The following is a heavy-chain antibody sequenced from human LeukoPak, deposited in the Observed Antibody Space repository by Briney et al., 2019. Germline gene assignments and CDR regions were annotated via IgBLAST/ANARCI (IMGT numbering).Heavy chain of an antibody. CDR3: SSKASGNFYA. V-gene: IGHV3-48*03. J-gene: IGHJ4*02. Sequence: GGSLRLSCAASGFSFSGYDMNWVRQAPGKGLEWVSYIVRNGNTKYYADSVKGRFTISRDNAKNSLYLQMNSLRAEDTAIYYCSSKASGNFYAWGQGTLVTVST. CDR2: IVRNGNTK. D-gene: IGHD3-10*01. CDR1: GFSFSGYD.